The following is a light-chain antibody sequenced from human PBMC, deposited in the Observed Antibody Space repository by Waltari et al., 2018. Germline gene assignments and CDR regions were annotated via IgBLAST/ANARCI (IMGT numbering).Light chain of an antibody. CDR3: CSYVGSSTFT. CDR1: SSDVGSYDL. CDR2: EVY. J-gene: IGLJ2*01. Sequence: QSALTQPASVSGSPGQSITISCTGTSSDVGSYDLVSWYQHHPGKAPKLMIYEVYKLPSGVSNRFSASKSGNTASLTSSGLQAEDEADYYCCSYVGSSTFTFGGGTKLTVL. V-gene: IGLV2-23*02.